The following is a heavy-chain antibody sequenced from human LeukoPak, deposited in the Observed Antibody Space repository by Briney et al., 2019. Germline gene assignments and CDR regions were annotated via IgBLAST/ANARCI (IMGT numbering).Heavy chain of an antibody. J-gene: IGHJ6*02. CDR2: INANNGGT. Sequence: ASVKVSCKASGYTFTGHYIHWVRQAPGQGLEWMGWINANNGGTSYAQKFRGRVSLTRDTSISTAYMEVSRLRADDTALYYCARDRVPFYSSTFKDYYIQYGLDVWGQGTTVTVSS. CDR1: GYTFTGHY. CDR3: ARDRVPFYSSTFKDYYIQYGLDV. V-gene: IGHV1-2*02. D-gene: IGHD2/OR15-2a*01.